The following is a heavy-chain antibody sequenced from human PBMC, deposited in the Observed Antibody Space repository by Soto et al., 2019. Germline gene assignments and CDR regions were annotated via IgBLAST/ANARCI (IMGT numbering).Heavy chain of an antibody. V-gene: IGHV3-21*01. CDR1: GFTFSSYS. Sequence: GGSLRLSCAASGFTFSSYSMNWVRQAPGTGLESVSSLSSSSSYIYYADSVKCRFTISRDNAKNSLYLQMNSLRAEDTAVYYCARTLSFGQQLRLGMDVWGQGTTVTVSS. D-gene: IGHD6-13*01. CDR3: ARTLSFGQQLRLGMDV. J-gene: IGHJ6*02. CDR2: LSSSSSYI.